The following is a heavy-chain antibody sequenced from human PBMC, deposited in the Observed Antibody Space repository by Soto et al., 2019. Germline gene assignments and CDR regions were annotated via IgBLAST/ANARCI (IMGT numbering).Heavy chain of an antibody. V-gene: IGHV1-69*13. J-gene: IGHJ6*02. D-gene: IGHD2-15*01. CDR3: ARDVRCSGGSCDLYYYYGMDV. Sequence: SVKVSCQASGGTFSSYAISWVRQAPGQGLEWMGGIIPIFGTANYAQKFQGRVTITADESTSTAYMELSSLRSEDTAVYYCARDVRCSGGSCDLYYYYGMDVWAQGTTVTVSS. CDR1: GGTFSSYA. CDR2: IIPIFGTA.